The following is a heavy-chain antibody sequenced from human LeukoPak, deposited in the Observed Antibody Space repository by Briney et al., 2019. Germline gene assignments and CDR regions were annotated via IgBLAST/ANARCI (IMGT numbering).Heavy chain of an antibody. V-gene: IGHV4-4*08. CDR3: ARASLYYDSSGYAFDI. CDR1: GGSISSYY. D-gene: IGHD3-22*01. Sequence: SETLSLTCTVSGGSISSYYWSWIRQPPGKGLEWIGRIYTSGSTNYNPSLKSRVTISVDTSKNQFSLKLSSVTAADTAVYYCARASLYYDSSGYAFDIWGQGTMVTVSS. J-gene: IGHJ3*02. CDR2: IYTSGST.